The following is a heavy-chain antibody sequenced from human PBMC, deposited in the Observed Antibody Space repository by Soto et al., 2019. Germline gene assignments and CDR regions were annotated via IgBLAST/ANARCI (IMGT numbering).Heavy chain of an antibody. CDR3: ARDRDGYNLFDY. Sequence: VASVKVSCKASGYTFTSYAMHWVRQAPGQRLEWMGWINAGNGNTKYSQKFQGRVTITRDTSASTAYMELSSLRSEDTAVYYCARDRDGYNLFDYWGQGTLVTVSS. V-gene: IGHV1-3*01. J-gene: IGHJ4*02. CDR1: GYTFTSYA. CDR2: INAGNGNT. D-gene: IGHD5-12*01.